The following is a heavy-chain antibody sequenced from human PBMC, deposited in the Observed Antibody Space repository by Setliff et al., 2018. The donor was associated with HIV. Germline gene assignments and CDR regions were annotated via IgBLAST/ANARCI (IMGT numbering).Heavy chain of an antibody. Sequence: SETLSLTCAVSGYSISSGYYWGWIRQPPGKGLEWIGSIYHSGSTYYNPSLKSRVTISVDTSKNQFSLKLSSVTAADTAVYYCARESPSSSWFYFDFWGQGTLVTVS. V-gene: IGHV4-38-2*02. CDR1: GYSISSGYY. CDR2: IYHSGST. D-gene: IGHD6-13*01. CDR3: ARESPSSSWFYFDF. J-gene: IGHJ4*02.